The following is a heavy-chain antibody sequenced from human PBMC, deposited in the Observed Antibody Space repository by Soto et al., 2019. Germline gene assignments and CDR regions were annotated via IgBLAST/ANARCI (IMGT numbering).Heavy chain of an antibody. CDR2: IYYSGNT. CDR3: ARASGYGVLDY. D-gene: IGHD4-17*01. V-gene: IGHV4-61*01. CDR1: GGSVSSGIYY. J-gene: IGHJ4*02. Sequence: SETLSLTCTVSGGSVSSGIYYWSWIRQPPGRGLEWIGYIYYSGNTNYNPSLKSRVTISVDTSKNQFSLKLSSVTAADTAMYYCARASGYGVLDYWGQGTLVPVSS.